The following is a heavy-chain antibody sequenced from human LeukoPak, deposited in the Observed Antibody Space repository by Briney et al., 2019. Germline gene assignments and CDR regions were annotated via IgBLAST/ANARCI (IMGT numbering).Heavy chain of an antibody. CDR2: IHHSGTT. V-gene: IGHV4-59*01. Sequence: PSETLSLTCSVFGDSINNYCWYWIRQPPGKGLEWIGFIHHSGTTNYNPSLKSRVTILIETSKNESSLRLASVTTTDTAVYYCAKAGSRFCHFSYHWGQGIPVSVSS. D-gene: IGHD2/OR15-2a*01. CDR3: AKAGSRFCHFSYH. CDR1: GDSINNYC. J-gene: IGHJ5*02.